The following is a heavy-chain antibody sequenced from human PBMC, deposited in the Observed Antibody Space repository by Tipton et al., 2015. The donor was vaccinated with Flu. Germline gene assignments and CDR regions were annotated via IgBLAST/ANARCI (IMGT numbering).Heavy chain of an antibody. CDR3: ARGATRRPFSGYDYTGY. V-gene: IGHV4-31*03. D-gene: IGHD5-12*01. Sequence: TLSLTCTVSGGSISSSSYYWSWIRQHPGKGLEWIGYIYDSGITYYNPSLSSRVVISIDTSKNQFYLRLSSVTAADTAVYYCARGATRRPFSGYDYTGYWGQGTLVAVSS. CDR1: GGSISSSSYY. J-gene: IGHJ4*02. CDR2: IYDSGIT.